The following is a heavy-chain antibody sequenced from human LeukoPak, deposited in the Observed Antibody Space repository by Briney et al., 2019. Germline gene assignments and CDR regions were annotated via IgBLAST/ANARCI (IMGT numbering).Heavy chain of an antibody. CDR3: ARGPSGSNY. CDR2: INHSGST. Sequence: SETLSLTCAVYGGSFSGYYWSWIRQPPGKGLEWIGEINHSGSTNYNPSLKSRVTISVDTSKNQFSLELSSVTAADTAVYYCARGPSGSNYWGQGTLVTVSS. J-gene: IGHJ4*02. D-gene: IGHD1-26*01. CDR1: GGSFSGYY. V-gene: IGHV4-34*01.